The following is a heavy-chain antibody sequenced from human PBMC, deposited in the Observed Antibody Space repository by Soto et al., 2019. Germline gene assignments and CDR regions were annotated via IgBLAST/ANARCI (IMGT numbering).Heavy chain of an antibody. V-gene: IGHV1-69*12. CDR2: IIPIFGTA. D-gene: IGHD2-8*02. CDR3: ATHWTGVPRYYYGMDV. J-gene: IGHJ6*02. CDR1: GGTFGSYA. Sequence: QVQLVQSGAEVKKPASSVKVSCKASGGTFGSYAISWVRQAPGQGLEWMGGIIPIFGTADYAQKFQGRVTITADESTSTAYMELSSLRSEDTAVYYCATHWTGVPRYYYGMDVWGQGTTVTVSS.